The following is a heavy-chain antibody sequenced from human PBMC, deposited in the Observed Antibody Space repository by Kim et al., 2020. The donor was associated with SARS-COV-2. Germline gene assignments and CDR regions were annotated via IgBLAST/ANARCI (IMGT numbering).Heavy chain of an antibody. D-gene: IGHD3-22*01. Sequence: SVKGRFTISGDNAKNSLYLQMNSLRAEDTAVYYCAREGGVLPGVVGCPAAWGQGTLVTVSS. CDR3: AREGGVLPGVVGCPAA. J-gene: IGHJ4*02. V-gene: IGHV3-21*01.